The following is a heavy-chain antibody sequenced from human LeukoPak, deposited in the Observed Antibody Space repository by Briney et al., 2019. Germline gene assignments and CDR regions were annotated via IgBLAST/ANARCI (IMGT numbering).Heavy chain of an antibody. V-gene: IGHV1-69*06. CDR2: IIPIFGTA. CDR1: GGTFSSYA. D-gene: IGHD1-26*01. J-gene: IGHJ3*02. CDR3: ARDRGTLRAFDI. Sequence: ASVKVSCKASGGTFSSYAISWVRQAPGQRLEWRGGIIPIFGTANYAQKFQGRVTITADKSTSTAYMELSSLRSEDTAVYYCARDRGTLRAFDIWGQGTMVTVSS.